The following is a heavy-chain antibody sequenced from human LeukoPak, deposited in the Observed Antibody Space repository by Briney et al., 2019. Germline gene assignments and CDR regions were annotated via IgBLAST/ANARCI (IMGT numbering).Heavy chain of an antibody. Sequence: SETLSLTCTVSGGSISSGSYYWSWIRQPAGKGLEWIGRIYTSGSTNYNPSLKSRVTISVDTSKNQFSLKLSSVTAADTAVYYCARGTRYGAFDIWGQGTMVTVSS. V-gene: IGHV4-61*02. CDR2: IYTSGST. CDR3: ARGTRYGAFDI. D-gene: IGHD1-14*01. CDR1: GGSISSGSYY. J-gene: IGHJ3*02.